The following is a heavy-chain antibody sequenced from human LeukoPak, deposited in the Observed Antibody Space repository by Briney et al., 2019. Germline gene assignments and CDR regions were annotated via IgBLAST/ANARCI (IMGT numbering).Heavy chain of an antibody. V-gene: IGHV4-39*07. CDR2: IYYSGST. CDR1: GGSISSSSYY. CDR3: ARAPVSRDAFDI. Sequence: SETLSLTCTVSGGSISSSSYYWGWIRQPPGKGLEWIGSIYYSGSTYYNPSLKSRVTISVDTSKNQFSLKLSSVTAADTAVYYCARAPVSRDAFDIWGQGTMVTVSS. J-gene: IGHJ3*02.